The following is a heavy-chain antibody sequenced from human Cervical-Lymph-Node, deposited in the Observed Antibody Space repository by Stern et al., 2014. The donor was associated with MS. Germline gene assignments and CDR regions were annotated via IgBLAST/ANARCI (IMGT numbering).Heavy chain of an antibody. Sequence: SGPALVKPTQTLTLTCTFSGFSLSTSGMRVSWIRQPPGKALEWLARIDWDDDKFYSTSLKTRLTISKDTSKNQVVLTMTNMDPVDTATYYCARSGSSSGSVDYWGQGTRVTVSS. J-gene: IGHJ4*02. CDR1: GFSLSTSGMR. CDR2: IDWDDDK. D-gene: IGHD6-6*01. CDR3: ARSGSSSGSVDY. V-gene: IGHV2-70*04.